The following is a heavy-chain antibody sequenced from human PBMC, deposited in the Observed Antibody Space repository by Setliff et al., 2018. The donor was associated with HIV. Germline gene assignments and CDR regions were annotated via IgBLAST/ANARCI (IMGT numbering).Heavy chain of an antibody. Sequence: PSETLSLTCAVYGGSFSGYFWSWIRQSPGKGLEWIGKFRHSGNTNINPSLKSRVTISGDTTKNQISLKLTSVTAADTAVYYCARGGRSTVTQWAWFDPWGQGTLVTVSS. J-gene: IGHJ5*02. CDR2: FRHSGNT. V-gene: IGHV4-34*01. CDR1: GGSFSGYF. CDR3: ARGGRSTVTQWAWFDP. D-gene: IGHD4-17*01.